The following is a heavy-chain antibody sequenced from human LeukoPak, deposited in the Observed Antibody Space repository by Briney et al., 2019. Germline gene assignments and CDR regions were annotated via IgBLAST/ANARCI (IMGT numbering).Heavy chain of an antibody. V-gene: IGHV1-18*04. CDR3: ARAIYYGSGSYYRPDWFDR. CDR2: INAYNGNT. Sequence: ASVKVSCKASGYTFTSYGISWVRQAPGQGLEWMGWINAYNGNTNYAQKLQGRVTMTTDTYTSTAYMELRSLRSDDTAVYYCARAIYYGSGSYYRPDWFDRWGQGTLVTVSS. J-gene: IGHJ5*02. D-gene: IGHD3-10*01. CDR1: GYTFTSYG.